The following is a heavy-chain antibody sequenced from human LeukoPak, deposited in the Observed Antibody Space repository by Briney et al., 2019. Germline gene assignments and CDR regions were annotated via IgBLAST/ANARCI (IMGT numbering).Heavy chain of an antibody. Sequence: ASVKVSCKASGYTFIDYYIHWVRQAPGQGLECMGWMNPKTGDTRYEEKFQGRVAMTRETAITTVYLELSGLNSDDTAMYYCTREVIMGYQQGYFDPWGQGTLVSVSS. D-gene: IGHD2-8*01. CDR1: GYTFIDYY. CDR2: MNPKTGDT. J-gene: IGHJ5*02. CDR3: TREVIMGYQQGYFDP. V-gene: IGHV1-2*02.